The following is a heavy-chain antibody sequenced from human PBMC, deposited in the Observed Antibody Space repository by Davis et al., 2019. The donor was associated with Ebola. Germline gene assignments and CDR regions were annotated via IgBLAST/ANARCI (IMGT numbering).Heavy chain of an antibody. D-gene: IGHD5-24*01. Sequence: GESLKIPCAGSGFTFTSHALTWACQAPGKGLEWVSANSGSGGSTYYADSVKGRLTNSRDNSKNTLYLQMNSLRAEDTAVYYGAKETHNGDGYFQHWGQGTLVTVSS. CDR3: AKETHNGDGYFQH. J-gene: IGHJ1*01. CDR1: GFTFTSHA. CDR2: NSGSGGST. V-gene: IGHV3-23*01.